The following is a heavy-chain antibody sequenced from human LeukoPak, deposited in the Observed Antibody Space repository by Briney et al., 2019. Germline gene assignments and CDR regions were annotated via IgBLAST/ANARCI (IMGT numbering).Heavy chain of an antibody. D-gene: IGHD1-14*01. J-gene: IGHJ4*02. CDR1: GLTFSTSG. CDR3: ATETNGRHYDY. CDR2: ICPTGSDR. Sequence: GGSLRLSCTASGLTFSTSGFNWVRQAPGKGLEWVASICPTGSDRYHADSIKGRFTISRDNANNFLYLQMNSLRAEDTAVYYCATETNGRHYDYWGQGTLLTVSS. V-gene: IGHV3-21*06.